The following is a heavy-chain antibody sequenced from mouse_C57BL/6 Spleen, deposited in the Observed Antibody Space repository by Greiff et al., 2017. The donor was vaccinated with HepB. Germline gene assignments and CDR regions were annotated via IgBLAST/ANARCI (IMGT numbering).Heavy chain of an antibody. CDR1: GYTFTSYW. V-gene: IGHV1-74*01. Sequence: QVQLQQPGAELVKPGASVKVSCKASGYTFTSYWMHWVKQRPGQGLEWIGRINPSDSDTNYNQKFKGKATLTVDKSSSTSYMQLSSLTSEDSAVYYGAIVRDDGYSAWFAYWGQGTLVTVSA. CDR2: INPSDSDT. CDR3: AIVRDDGYSAWFAY. D-gene: IGHD2-3*01. J-gene: IGHJ3*01.